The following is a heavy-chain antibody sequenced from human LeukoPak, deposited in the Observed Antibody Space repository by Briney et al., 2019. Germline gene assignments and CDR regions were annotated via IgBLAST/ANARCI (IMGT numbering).Heavy chain of an antibody. J-gene: IGHJ6*02. D-gene: IGHD1/OR15-1a*01. CDR2: ISYDGSNK. CDR1: GFTFRSYA. Sequence: PGGPLRLSFAASGFTFRSYAMHWVRQAPGEGLEWVAVISYDGSNKYYADSVKGRFTISRDNSKNTLYLQMNSLRAEDTAVYYCARGTKARLAGYYYGMDVWGQGTTVTVSS. CDR3: ARGTKARLAGYYYGMDV. V-gene: IGHV3-30*04.